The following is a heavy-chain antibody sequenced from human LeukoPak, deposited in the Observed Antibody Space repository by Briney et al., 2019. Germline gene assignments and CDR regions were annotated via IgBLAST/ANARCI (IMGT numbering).Heavy chain of an antibody. CDR1: GFSVSDNY. Sequence: GGSLRLSCAASGFSVSDNYMSWFRQAPGKGLEWLSVIDSGGSAIYAHSVRGRFTISRDISKNTLYLQVDILRPEDTAMYFCARANGARGYSDYVPLPDNWGQGTLVTVSS. J-gene: IGHJ4*02. D-gene: IGHD5-12*01. CDR2: IDSGGSA. CDR3: ARANGARGYSDYVPLPDN. V-gene: IGHV3-66*02.